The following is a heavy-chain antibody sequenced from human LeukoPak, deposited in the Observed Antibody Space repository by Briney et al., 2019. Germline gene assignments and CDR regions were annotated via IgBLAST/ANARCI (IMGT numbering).Heavy chain of an antibody. CDR1: GYTFTSYD. CDR3: AARYSSSWYPNPTEY. J-gene: IGHJ4*02. CDR2: MKPNSGNT. D-gene: IGHD6-13*01. Sequence: ASVKVSCKASGYTFTSYDINWVRQAPGQGLEWMGWMKPNSGNTGYAQKFQGRVSMTRNTSLSTAYMELSSLRSEDTAVYFCAARYSSSWYPNPTEYWGQGTLVTVSS. V-gene: IGHV1-8*01.